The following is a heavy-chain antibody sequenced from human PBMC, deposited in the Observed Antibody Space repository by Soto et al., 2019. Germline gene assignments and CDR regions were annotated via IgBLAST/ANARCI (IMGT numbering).Heavy chain of an antibody. J-gene: IGHJ6*02. D-gene: IGHD1-1*01. Sequence: GGSLRLSCAASGFNFGDNTIHWVRQAPGKGLEWVAVISYDGSNKYYADSVKGRFTISRDNSKNTLYLQMNSLRAEDTAVYYCAKELDRYYYYGMDVWGQGTTVTVSS. CDR1: GFNFGDNT. V-gene: IGHV3-30*18. CDR2: ISYDGSNK. CDR3: AKELDRYYYYGMDV.